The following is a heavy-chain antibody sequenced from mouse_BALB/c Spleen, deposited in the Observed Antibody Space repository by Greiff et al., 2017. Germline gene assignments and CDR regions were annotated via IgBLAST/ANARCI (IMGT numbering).Heavy chain of an antibody. CDR3: ARGSRGWFAY. V-gene: IGHV3-2*02. CDR2: ISYSGST. Sequence: DVQLQESGPGLVKPSQSLSLTCTVTGYSITSDYAWNWIRQFPGNKLEWMGYISYSGSTSYNPSLKSRISITRDTSKNQFFLQLNSVTTEDTATYYCARGSRGWFAYWGQGTLVTVSA. D-gene: IGHD1-1*01. J-gene: IGHJ3*01. CDR1: GYSITSDYA.